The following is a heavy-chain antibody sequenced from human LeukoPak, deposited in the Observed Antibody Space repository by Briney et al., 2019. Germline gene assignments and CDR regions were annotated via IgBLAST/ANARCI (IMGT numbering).Heavy chain of an antibody. CDR1: GYTFTSCH. V-gene: IGHV1-8*01. D-gene: IGHD2-8*01. Sequence: ASVKVSRKASGYTFTSCHINWVRQATGKGFEWMGWMHPNSGNTGYAQKFQGRLTMTRNTSINTAYMELSSLRSEDTAVYYCARRVLMVYASHTNGYYYYMDVWGKGTTVTVSS. J-gene: IGHJ6*03. CDR3: ARRVLMVYASHTNGYYYYMDV. CDR2: MHPNSGNT.